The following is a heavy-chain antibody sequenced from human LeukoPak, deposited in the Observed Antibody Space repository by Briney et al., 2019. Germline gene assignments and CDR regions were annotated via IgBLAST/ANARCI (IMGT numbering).Heavy chain of an antibody. CDR3: ARDGGYSYGYIETYYYYYMDV. Sequence: GASVKVSCKASGYTFTGYYMHWVRQAPGQGLEWMGWINPNSGGTNYAQKFQGRVTMTRDTSISTAYMELSRLRSDDTAVYYCARDGGYSYGYIETYYYYYMDVWGKGTTVTVSS. CDR2: INPNSGGT. J-gene: IGHJ6*03. V-gene: IGHV1-2*02. CDR1: GYTFTGYY. D-gene: IGHD5-18*01.